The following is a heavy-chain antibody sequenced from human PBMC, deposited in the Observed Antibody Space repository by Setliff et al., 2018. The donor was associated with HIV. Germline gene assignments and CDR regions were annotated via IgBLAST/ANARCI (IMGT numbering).Heavy chain of an antibody. CDR2: IRSDGSNK. CDR3: AKDGHRRSDYSNYDDY. V-gene: IGHV3-30*02. J-gene: IGHJ4*02. Sequence: GGSLRLSCATSGLTFSNCGMHWVRQAPGKGLEWVASIRSDGSNKYYADSVTGRFTISRDDSKNTLYLQMNSLRAEDTALYFCAKDGHRRSDYSNYDDYWGQGTLVTVSS. D-gene: IGHD4-4*01. CDR1: GLTFSNCG.